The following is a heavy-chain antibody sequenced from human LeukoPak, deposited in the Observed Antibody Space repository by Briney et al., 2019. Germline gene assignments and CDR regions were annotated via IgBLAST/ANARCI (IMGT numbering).Heavy chain of an antibody. D-gene: IGHD3-10*01. Sequence: GGSLRLSCAASGFTVSSNYMSWVRQAPGKGLERVSVIYSGGSTYYADSVKGRFTISRDNSKNTLYLQMNSLRAEDTAVYYCAKVARAWFGEFDYWGQGTLVTVSS. CDR2: IYSGGST. J-gene: IGHJ4*02. CDR1: GFTVSSNY. V-gene: IGHV3-53*01. CDR3: AKVARAWFGEFDY.